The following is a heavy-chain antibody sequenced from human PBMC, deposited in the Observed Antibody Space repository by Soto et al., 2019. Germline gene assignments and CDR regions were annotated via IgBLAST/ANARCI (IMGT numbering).Heavy chain of an antibody. J-gene: IGHJ6*03. CDR3: ARFENYYMDV. CDR1: GGSISSSSYY. V-gene: IGHV4-39*01. CDR2: IYYSGST. Sequence: SETLSLTCTVSGGSISSSSYYWGWIRQPPGKGLEWIGSIYYSGSTYYNPSLKSRVTISVDTSKNQFSLKLSSVTAADTAVYYCARFENYYMDVWGKGTTVTVSS.